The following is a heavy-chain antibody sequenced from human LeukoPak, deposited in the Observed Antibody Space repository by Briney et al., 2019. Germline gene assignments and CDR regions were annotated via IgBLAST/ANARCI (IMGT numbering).Heavy chain of an antibody. Sequence: GGSLRLSCAASGFTFSSYGMHWVRQAPGKGLEWVAVISYDGSNKYYADSVKGRFTISRDNSKNTLYLQMNSLRAEDTAVYYCAKDRGRGSGDGSNYGMDVWGQGTTVTVSS. CDR3: AKDRGRGSGDGSNYGMDV. V-gene: IGHV3-30*18. CDR2: ISYDGSNK. CDR1: GFTFSSYG. D-gene: IGHD3-10*01. J-gene: IGHJ6*02.